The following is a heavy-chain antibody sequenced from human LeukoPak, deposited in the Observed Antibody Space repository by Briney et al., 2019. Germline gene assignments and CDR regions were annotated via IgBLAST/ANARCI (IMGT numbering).Heavy chain of an antibody. CDR2: IIPIFGTA. J-gene: IGHJ4*02. CDR1: GGTFSSYA. Sequence: SVKVSCKASGGTFSSYAISWVRQAPGQGLEWMGGIIPIFGTANYAQKFQGRVTITADESTSTAYMELSSLRSEDTAVYYCASGPPDYYDSSGQFDYWGQGTLVTVSS. CDR3: ASGPPDYYDSSGQFDY. V-gene: IGHV1-69*13. D-gene: IGHD3-22*01.